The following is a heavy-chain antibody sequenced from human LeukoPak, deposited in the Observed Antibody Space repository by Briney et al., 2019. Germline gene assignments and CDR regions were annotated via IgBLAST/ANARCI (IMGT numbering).Heavy chain of an antibody. Sequence: PGGSLRLSWAASGFTFSNHWMHWVRQVPGKGLVWVSRINSDGTKRNYADSVKGRLTISRDNAKNTLYLQMNSLRAEDTAVYYCARGNYGSGSSPLDYWGQGTLVTVS. CDR1: GFTFSNHW. V-gene: IGHV3-74*01. CDR2: INSDGTKR. CDR3: ARGNYGSGSSPLDY. J-gene: IGHJ4*02. D-gene: IGHD3-10*01.